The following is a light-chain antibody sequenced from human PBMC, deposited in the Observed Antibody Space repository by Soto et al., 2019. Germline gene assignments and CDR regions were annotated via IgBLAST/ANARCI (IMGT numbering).Light chain of an antibody. J-gene: IGLJ2*01. Sequence: QSLLTQPPSASGIPGQRATISCSGSSSNIGSNSVYWYQQLPGAAPKSLTYSNNQRPSGVPDRFSASKFGTSASLAISGLQSEDEGDYYCASWDGSLNGLVFGGGTKLTVL. CDR1: SSNIGSNS. CDR2: SNN. V-gene: IGLV1-44*01. CDR3: ASWDGSLNGLV.